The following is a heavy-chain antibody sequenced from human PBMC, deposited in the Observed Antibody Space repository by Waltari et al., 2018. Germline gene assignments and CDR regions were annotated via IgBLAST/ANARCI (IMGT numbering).Heavy chain of an antibody. CDR3: ARKVIGEYYYYYMDV. Sequence: QLQLQESGPGLVKPSETPSLTCTVSGGSTSSSSSYWGWIRQPPGTGLEWHERIYYSGSTYYNPSLKSRVTISVDTSKNQFSLKLSSVTAADTAVYYCARKVIGEYYYYYMDVWGKGTTVTVSS. J-gene: IGHJ6*03. CDR2: IYYSGST. V-gene: IGHV4-39*01. CDR1: GGSTSSSSSY. D-gene: IGHD3-10*01.